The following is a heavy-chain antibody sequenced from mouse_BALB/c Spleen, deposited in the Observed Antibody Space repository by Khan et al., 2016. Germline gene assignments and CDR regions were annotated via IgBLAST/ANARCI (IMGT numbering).Heavy chain of an antibody. CDR3: ARGPMNYYAMDY. Sequence: QIQLVQSGPELKKPGETVKISCKASGYTFTNYGMNWVKQAPGKGLKWMGWIKTYTGEPTYAADFKGRFAFSLETSASTAYLQINNLKNADTATXFGARGPMNYYAMDYCGQRTSATVVS. CDR2: IKTYTGEP. J-gene: IGHJ4*01. D-gene: IGHD2-3*01. V-gene: IGHV9-3-1*01. CDR1: GYTFTNYG.